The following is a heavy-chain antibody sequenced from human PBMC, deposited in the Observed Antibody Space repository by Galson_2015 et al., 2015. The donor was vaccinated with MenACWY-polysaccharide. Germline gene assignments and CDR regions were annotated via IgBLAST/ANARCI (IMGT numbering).Heavy chain of an antibody. CDR1: GFTFSSYG. D-gene: IGHD5-24*01. J-gene: IGHJ4*02. V-gene: IGHV3-30*03. CDR2: ISYDGSNK. CDR3: ARSRGDGYKFGFDY. Sequence: SLRLSCAASGFTFSSYGMHWVRQAPGKGLEWVAVISYDGSNKYYADSVKGRFTISRDNSKNTLYLQMNSLRAEDTAVYYCARSRGDGYKFGFDYWGQGTLVTVSS.